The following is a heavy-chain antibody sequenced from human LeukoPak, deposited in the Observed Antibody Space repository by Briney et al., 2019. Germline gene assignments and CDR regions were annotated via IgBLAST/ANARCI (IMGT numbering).Heavy chain of an antibody. D-gene: IGHD6-19*01. CDR1: GGSFSGYY. CDR3: ARVEAVAGVDAFDI. CDR2: INHSGST. Sequence: PSETLSLTCAVYGGSFSGYYWSWIRQPPGKGLEWIGEINHSGSTNYNPSLKSRVTISVDTSKNQFSLKLSSVTAADTAVYYCARVEAVAGVDAFDIWGQGTMATVSS. V-gene: IGHV4-34*01. J-gene: IGHJ3*02.